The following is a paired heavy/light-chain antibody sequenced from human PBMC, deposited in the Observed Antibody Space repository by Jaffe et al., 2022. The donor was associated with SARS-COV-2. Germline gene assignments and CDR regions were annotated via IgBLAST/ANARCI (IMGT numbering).Light chain of an antibody. CDR3: QQSYSTPFT. CDR1: QSISSF. Sequence: DIQMTQSPSSLSASVGDRVTITCRASQSISSFLNWYQQKPGKAPKLLICSASSLQSGVPSRFSGSRSGTHFTLTISSLQPEDFATYYCQQSYSTPFTFGPGTKVEIK. J-gene: IGKJ3*01. CDR2: SAS. V-gene: IGKV1-39*01.
Heavy chain of an antibody. CDR3: ARAAHSGSQEYYFDY. V-gene: IGHV4-61*02. CDR2: IYTSGST. D-gene: IGHD1-26*01. J-gene: IGHJ4*02. CDR1: GGSMSSGTYY. Sequence: QVQLQESGPGLVKPSQTLSLTCTVSGGSMSSGTYYWSWIRQPAGKGLEWIGRIYTSGSTNYNPSLKSRVTISIDTSKNQFSLRLSSVTAADTAVYYCARAAHSGSQEYYFDYWGQGTLVSVSS.